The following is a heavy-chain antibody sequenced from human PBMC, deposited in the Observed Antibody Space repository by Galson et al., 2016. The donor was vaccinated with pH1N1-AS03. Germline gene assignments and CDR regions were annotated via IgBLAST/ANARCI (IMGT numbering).Heavy chain of an antibody. CDR2: IIPSLDVP. Sequence: SVKVSCKASGGTFSSYVINWVRQAPGQGLEWMGRIIPSLDVPNYAQKLQGRVTITADKSTRTAYMELSSLRSEDTAAYYCARDSTITGTTEDDALDIWGQGTMVIVSS. V-gene: IGHV1-69*04. J-gene: IGHJ3*02. D-gene: IGHD1-14*01. CDR3: ARDSTITGTTEDDALDI. CDR1: GGTFSSYV.